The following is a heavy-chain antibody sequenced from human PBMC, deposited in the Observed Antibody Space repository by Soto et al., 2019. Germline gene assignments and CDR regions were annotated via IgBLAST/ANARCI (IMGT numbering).Heavy chain of an antibody. CDR2: IKQDGSKK. D-gene: IGHD6-6*01. J-gene: IGHJ4*02. Sequence: GGSLILSCAASGFTFRSYWMSWVRQAPGKGLEWVANIKQDGSKKYYVDSVKGRFTISRDNAKNSLYLQMNSLRAEDTAVYYCARDGRIAARPKYFDYWGQGTLVTVS. CDR3: ARDGRIAARPKYFDY. CDR1: GFTFRSYW. V-gene: IGHV3-7*01.